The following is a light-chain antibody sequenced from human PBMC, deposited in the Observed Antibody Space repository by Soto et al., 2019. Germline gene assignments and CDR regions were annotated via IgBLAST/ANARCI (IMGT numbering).Light chain of an antibody. CDR2: EGS. J-gene: IGLJ2*01. V-gene: IGLV2-23*01. CDR1: SSDVGTYNL. Sequence: QSVLTQPASVPGSPGQSITISCTGTSSDVGTYNLVSWYQQHPGKAPKLMIYEGSKRPSGVSNRFSGSKSGNTASLTISGLQAEDEADYYCCSYAGTRVFGGGTQLTVL. CDR3: CSYAGTRV.